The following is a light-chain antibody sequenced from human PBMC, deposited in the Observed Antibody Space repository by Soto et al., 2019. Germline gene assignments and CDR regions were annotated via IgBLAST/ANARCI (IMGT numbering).Light chain of an antibody. CDR1: QTIGNY. V-gene: IGKV1-39*01. CDR3: QQSYINPQT. CDR2: ATS. J-gene: IGKJ1*01. Sequence: DIQMTQSPSSLSASVGDRVSITCRASQTIGNYLNWYQQKPGRAPKLLIYATSDLQSGVPSRFSGSGSGTEFTLTIISLQPEDFATYYCQQSYINPQTFGQGTKVDI.